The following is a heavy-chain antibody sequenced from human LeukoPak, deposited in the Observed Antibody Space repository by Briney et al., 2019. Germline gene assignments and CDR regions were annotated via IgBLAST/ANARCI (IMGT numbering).Heavy chain of an antibody. D-gene: IGHD3-3*01. CDR1: GGTFSSYA. J-gene: IGHJ6*02. Sequence: SVKVSCKASGGTFSSYAISWVRQAPGQGLEWMGGIIPIFGTANYAQKFQGRVTITADESTSTAYMELSSLRSEDTAVYYCARVLRFLEWPDYYYGMDVWGQGTTVTVSS. V-gene: IGHV1-69*13. CDR2: IIPIFGTA. CDR3: ARVLRFLEWPDYYYGMDV.